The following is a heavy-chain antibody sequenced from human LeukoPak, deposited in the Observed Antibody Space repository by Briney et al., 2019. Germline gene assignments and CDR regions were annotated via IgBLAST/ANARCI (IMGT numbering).Heavy chain of an antibody. J-gene: IGHJ4*02. CDR3: ARQKVGRYFDF. D-gene: IGHD1-26*01. Sequence: PSETLSLTCTVSGGPISSSSYYWAWIRQPPGMGLEWIVNIYYSGSTHYNPSLKSRVTISEDTSKNQFSLKLSFVTAADTAAYYCARQKVGRYFDFWGQGTLVTVSS. CDR2: IYYSGST. V-gene: IGHV4-39*01. CDR1: GGPISSSSYY.